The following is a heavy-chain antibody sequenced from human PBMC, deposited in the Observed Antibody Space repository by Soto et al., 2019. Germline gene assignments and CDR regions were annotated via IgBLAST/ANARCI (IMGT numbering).Heavy chain of an antibody. CDR3: ARDKERAQLGVNYYYIMDV. CDR1: GGTFSTSA. Sequence: QVQVVQSEAEVKKPGSSVKVSCKTSGGTFSTSAISWVRQAPGQGLEWMGGIMPIFRTADYAQKFQGRVTITADESASTAYLELRSLTSEDTAVYYCARDKERAQLGVNYYYIMDVWGQGTTVTVTS. CDR2: IMPIFRTA. J-gene: IGHJ6*02. D-gene: IGHD1-1*01. V-gene: IGHV1-69*12.